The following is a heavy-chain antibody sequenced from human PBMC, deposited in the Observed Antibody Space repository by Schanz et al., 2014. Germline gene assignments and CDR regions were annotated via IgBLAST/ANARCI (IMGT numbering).Heavy chain of an antibody. D-gene: IGHD6-13*01. CDR2: INHSGST. CDR3: ARGPDSTSADVTRGRRRSYFDY. CDR1: SGSFSGYY. J-gene: IGHJ4*02. Sequence: QVQLQQWGAGLLKPSETLSLSCAVYSGSFSGYYWSWIRQPPGKGLEWIGEINHSGSTNYNPSLKSRVTISVDTSKNQFSLKLSSVTAADTAVYYCARGPDSTSADVTRGRRRSYFDYWGQGTLVTVSS. V-gene: IGHV4-34*01.